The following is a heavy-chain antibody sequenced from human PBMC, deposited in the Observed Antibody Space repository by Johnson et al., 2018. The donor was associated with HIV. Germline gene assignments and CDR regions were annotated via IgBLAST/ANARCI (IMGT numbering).Heavy chain of an antibody. J-gene: IGHJ3*02. D-gene: IGHD3-3*02. CDR1: GFTFSRFA. CDR2: ISFDGTTK. CDR3: ARKGGRHFWSGYWNAFDI. Sequence: QVQLVESGGGVVQPGRSLRLSCAASGFTFSRFAMHWVRHAPGKGLEWVTLISFDGTTKYYVDSVKGRFTISRDNSMNKLYLQMNSLTPEDTAVYYCARKGGRHFWSGYWNAFDIWGQWTMVTVSS. V-gene: IGHV3-30*03.